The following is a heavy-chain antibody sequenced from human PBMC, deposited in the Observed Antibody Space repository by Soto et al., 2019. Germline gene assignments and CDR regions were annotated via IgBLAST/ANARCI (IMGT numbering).Heavy chain of an antibody. V-gene: IGHV3-33*01. CDR2: IWYDGSNK. Sequence: GGSLRLSCAASGFTFSSYGMHWVRQAPGKGLEWVAVIWYDGSNKYYADSVKGRFTISRDNSKNTLYLQMNSLRAEDTAVYYCARAHGAARLIYYFDYWGQGTLVTVSS. CDR1: GFTFSSYG. J-gene: IGHJ4*02. D-gene: IGHD6-6*01. CDR3: ARAHGAARLIYYFDY.